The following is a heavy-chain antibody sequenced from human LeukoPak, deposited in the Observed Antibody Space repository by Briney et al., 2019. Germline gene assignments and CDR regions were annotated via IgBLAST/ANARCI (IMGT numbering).Heavy chain of an antibody. D-gene: IGHD5-18*01. CDR1: GGSISSYY. V-gene: IGHV4-39*02. Sequence: PSETLSLTCTVSGGSISSYYWGWIRQPPGKGLEWIGSIYYSGSTYYNPSLKSRVTISVDTSKNQFSLKLSSVTAADTAVYYCAGDSYGHRTPFDYWGQGTLVTVSS. CDR2: IYYSGST. CDR3: AGDSYGHRTPFDY. J-gene: IGHJ4*02.